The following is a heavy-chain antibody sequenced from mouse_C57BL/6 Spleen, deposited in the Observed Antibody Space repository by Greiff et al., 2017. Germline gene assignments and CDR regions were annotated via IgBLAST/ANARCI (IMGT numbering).Heavy chain of an antibody. CDR3: ARSFYDYDGYFDY. CDR2: ISSGGSYT. V-gene: IGHV5-6*01. CDR1: GFTFSSYG. D-gene: IGHD2-4*01. J-gene: IGHJ2*01. Sequence: EVQLVESGGDLVKPGGSLKLSCAASGFTFSSYGMSWVRQTPDKRLEWVATISSGGSYTYYPDSVKGRFTISRDNAKNTLYLQMSSLKSEDTAMYYCARSFYDYDGYFDYWGQGTTLTVSS.